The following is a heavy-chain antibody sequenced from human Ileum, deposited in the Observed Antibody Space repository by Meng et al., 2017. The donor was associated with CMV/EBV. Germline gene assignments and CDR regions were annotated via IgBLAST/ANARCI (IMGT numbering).Heavy chain of an antibody. Sequence: QVQLQEPGPGLVKPSQTLSLTCTVSGDSLSTGDYYWSWTRQPPGKGPEWIGYIYYSGSTLYNPSLKSPVTISLDKSKNQFSLRLRSVTAADTAVYFCAREGGGWYFDSWGQGTLVTVSS. CDR3: AREGGGWYFDS. J-gene: IGHJ4*02. CDR2: IYYSGST. V-gene: IGHV4-30-4*01. D-gene: IGHD6-19*01. CDR1: GDSLSTGDYY.